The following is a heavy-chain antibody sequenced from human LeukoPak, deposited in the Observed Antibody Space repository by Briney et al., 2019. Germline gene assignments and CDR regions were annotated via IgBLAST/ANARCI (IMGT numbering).Heavy chain of an antibody. CDR2: ISGSGGST. CDR1: GFTFSSYA. CDR3: AKVAYYGSGSYDMDV. D-gene: IGHD3-10*01. Sequence: GASLRLSCAASGFTFSSYAMSWVRQAPGKGLEWVSAISGSGGSTYYADSVKGRFIISRDNSKNTLYLQMNSLRAEDTAVYYCAKVAYYGSGSYDMDVWGQGTTVTVSS. V-gene: IGHV3-23*01. J-gene: IGHJ6*02.